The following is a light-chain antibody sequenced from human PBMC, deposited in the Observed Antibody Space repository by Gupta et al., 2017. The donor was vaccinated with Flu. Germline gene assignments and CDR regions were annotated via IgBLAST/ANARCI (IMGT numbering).Light chain of an antibody. V-gene: IGKV1-27*01. Sequence: PSSLSASVGDRVTITCRASQDINIYLAWYQQKAGKGPKLLINAASTLQSGVPSRFSGSGFGTDFTLTISSLQPEDVATYYCQKYNSAPHTFGGGTKVLIK. CDR2: AAS. J-gene: IGKJ4*01. CDR1: QDINIY. CDR3: QKYNSAPHT.